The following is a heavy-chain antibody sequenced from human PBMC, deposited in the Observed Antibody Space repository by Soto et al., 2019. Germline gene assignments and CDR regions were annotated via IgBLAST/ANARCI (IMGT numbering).Heavy chain of an antibody. CDR1: GGSISSGDYY. J-gene: IGHJ4*02. CDR2: IYHSGST. CDR3: ATQRLGDASGGSPFDY. D-gene: IGHD2-15*01. V-gene: IGHV4-39*07. Sequence: SETLSLTCTVSGGSISSGDYYWSWIRQPPGKGLEWIGSIYHSGSTYYNPSLKSRVTISVDTSKNQFSLKLSSVTAADTAVYYCATQRLGDASGGSPFDYWGQGTPVTVSS.